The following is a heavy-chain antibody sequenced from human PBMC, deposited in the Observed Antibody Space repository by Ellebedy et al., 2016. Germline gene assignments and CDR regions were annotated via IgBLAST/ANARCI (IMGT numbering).Heavy chain of an antibody. CDR1: GYSFTNYA. V-gene: IGHV7-4-1*02. CDR2: INTKSRNP. Sequence: ASVKVSCKASGYSFTNYAIHWVRQAPGQGLEWMGWINTKSRNPAYAQGFTGRFVVSLDTSVSTAYLEISSLKADDTAVYYCARDQASGNGFDYWGQGTLVTVS. CDR3: ARDQASGNGFDY. D-gene: IGHD5-12*01. J-gene: IGHJ4*02.